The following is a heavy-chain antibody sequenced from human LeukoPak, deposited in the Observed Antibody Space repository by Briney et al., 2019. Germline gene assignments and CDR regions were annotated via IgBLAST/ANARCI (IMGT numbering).Heavy chain of an antibody. V-gene: IGHV3-73*01. Sequence: GGSLRLSCSASGFTFSSYAMHWVRQASGKGLEWVGRITSKPNSYATVYAASVKGRFTISSDDSKNTAYLQMNSLKTEDTAVYYCTGGSGWYSPDYWGQGTLVTVSS. CDR3: TGGSGWYSPDY. J-gene: IGHJ4*02. CDR2: ITSKPNSYAT. D-gene: IGHD6-19*01. CDR1: GFTFSSYA.